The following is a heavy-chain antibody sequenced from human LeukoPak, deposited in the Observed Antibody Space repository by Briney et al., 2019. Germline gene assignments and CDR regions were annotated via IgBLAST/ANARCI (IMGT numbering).Heavy chain of an antibody. CDR3: ARVLSGTLTFDH. V-gene: IGHV3-21*01. CDR1: GFTFSSYT. J-gene: IGHJ4*02. D-gene: IGHD3-9*01. CDR2: ITSSSSYI. Sequence: GGSLRLSCAASGFTFSSYTMNWVRQAPGKGLEWVSSITSSSSYIYYADSAKGRFTISSDNAKNSLFLRMNSLRAEDTAVYYCARVLSGTLTFDHWSQGTLVAVSS.